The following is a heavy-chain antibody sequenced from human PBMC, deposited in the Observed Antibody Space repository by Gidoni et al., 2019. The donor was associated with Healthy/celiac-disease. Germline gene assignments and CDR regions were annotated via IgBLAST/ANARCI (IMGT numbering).Heavy chain of an antibody. CDR2: TYYSGST. CDR1: GCSISSSSYY. J-gene: IGHJ4*02. D-gene: IGHD6-19*01. CDR3: ARHVKGIAVAGIYYFDY. Sequence: QLQLQESCPGLVKPSETLSLTCTVSGCSISSSSYYWGWSRQPPGKGLEWIGSTYYSGSTYYNPSLKSRVTISVDTSKNQFSLKLSSVTAADTAVYYCARHVKGIAVAGIYYFDYWGQGTLVTVSS. V-gene: IGHV4-39*01.